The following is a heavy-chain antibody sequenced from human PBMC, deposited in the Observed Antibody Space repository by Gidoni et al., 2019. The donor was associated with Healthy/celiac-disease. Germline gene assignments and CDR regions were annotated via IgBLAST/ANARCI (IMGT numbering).Heavy chain of an antibody. Sequence: EVQLVESGGVVVQPGGSLRLSCAASGFTFDDYTMHWVRQAPGKGLEWVSLISWDGGSTYYADSVKGRFTISRDNSKNSLYLQMNSLRTEDTALYYCAKDKVHDSSSGYYFDYWGQGTLVTVSS. CDR2: ISWDGGST. D-gene: IGHD6-6*01. V-gene: IGHV3-43*01. J-gene: IGHJ4*02. CDR3: AKDKVHDSSSGYYFDY. CDR1: GFTFDDYT.